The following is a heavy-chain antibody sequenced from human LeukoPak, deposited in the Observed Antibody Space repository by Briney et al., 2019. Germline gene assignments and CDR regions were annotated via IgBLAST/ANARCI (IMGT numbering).Heavy chain of an antibody. CDR3: ARGGLIVVAPGYFDY. CDR1: GGSFSGYY. D-gene: IGHD3-22*01. J-gene: IGHJ4*02. CDR2: INHSGST. V-gene: IGHV4-34*01. Sequence: SSETLSLTCAVYGGSFSGYYWSWIRQPPGKGLEWIGEINHSGSTNYNPSLKSRVTISVDTSKNQFSLKLSSVTAADTAVYYCARGGLIVVAPGYFDYWGQGTLVTVSS.